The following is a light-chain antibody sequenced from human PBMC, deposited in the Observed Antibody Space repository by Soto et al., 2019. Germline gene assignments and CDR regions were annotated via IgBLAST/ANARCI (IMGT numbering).Light chain of an antibody. CDR3: RSDNSSETHV. J-gene: IGLJ1*01. CDR2: DVS. Sequence: QSALTQPASVSGSPGQSITISCTGTRSDVGAYNYVSLYQQEPGKAPKLMIHDVSNRPSGVSNRFSGSKSGNTASRTIAGLQAEDEADYYCRSDNSSETHVLGTGTKLTVI. CDR1: RSDVGAYNY. V-gene: IGLV2-14*03.